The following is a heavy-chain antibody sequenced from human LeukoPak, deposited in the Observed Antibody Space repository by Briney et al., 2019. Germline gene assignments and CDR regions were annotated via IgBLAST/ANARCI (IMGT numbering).Heavy chain of an antibody. Sequence: SQTLSLTCTVSGGSISSGGYYWSWIRQHPGKGLEWIGYIYYSGSTYYNPSLKSRVTISVDTSKNQFSLKLSSVTAAGTAVYYCARMGHYDSSGYYLHFDYWGQGTLVTVSS. D-gene: IGHD3-22*01. CDR1: GGSISSGGYY. J-gene: IGHJ4*02. V-gene: IGHV4-31*03. CDR2: IYYSGST. CDR3: ARMGHYDSSGYYLHFDY.